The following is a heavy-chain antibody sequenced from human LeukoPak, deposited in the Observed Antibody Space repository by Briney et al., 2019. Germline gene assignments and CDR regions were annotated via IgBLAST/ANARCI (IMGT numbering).Heavy chain of an antibody. J-gene: IGHJ4*02. CDR1: GFTFDDYA. D-gene: IGHD6-6*01. CDR2: ISWNSGSI. V-gene: IGHV3-9*01. CDR3: AKVEYSSSGFDY. Sequence: PGGSLRLSCAASGFTFDDYAMHWVRQAPGKGLEGVSGISWNSGSIGYADSVKGRFTISRDNAKNSLYLQMNSLRAEDTALYYCAKVEYSSSGFDYWGQGTLVTVSS.